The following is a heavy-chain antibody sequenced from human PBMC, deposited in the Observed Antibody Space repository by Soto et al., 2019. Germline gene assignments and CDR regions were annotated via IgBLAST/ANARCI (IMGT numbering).Heavy chain of an antibody. V-gene: IGHV4-30-2*01. Sequence: QVVLQESGPGLVKPSQTLSLTCAVSGGSMSRGGQSWSWIRQPPGKGLELLGFIYYTGSTYYNPSLKSRVTLSVDRSKDQFSLNLTSVTAADTAMYFCARAPPGPSPRWDVWGQGTTVTVSS. CDR1: GGSMSRGGQS. CDR3: ARAPPGPSPRWDV. D-gene: IGHD3-10*01. CDR2: IYYTGST. J-gene: IGHJ6*02.